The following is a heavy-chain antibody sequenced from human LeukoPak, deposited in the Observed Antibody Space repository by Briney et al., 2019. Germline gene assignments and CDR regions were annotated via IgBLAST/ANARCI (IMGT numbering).Heavy chain of an antibody. CDR3: ARAQYYDILTGYYSYNWFDP. Sequence: SETLSLTCAVYGGSFSGYYWSWIRQPPGKGLEWIGEINHSGSTNYNPSLRSRVTISVDTSKNQFSLKLSSVTAADTAVYYCARAQYYDILTGYYSYNWFDPWGQGTLVTVSS. CDR2: INHSGST. D-gene: IGHD3-9*01. CDR1: GGSFSGYY. J-gene: IGHJ5*02. V-gene: IGHV4-34*01.